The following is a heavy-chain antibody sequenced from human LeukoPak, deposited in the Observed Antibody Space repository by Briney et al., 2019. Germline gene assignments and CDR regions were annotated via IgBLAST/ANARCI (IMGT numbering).Heavy chain of an antibody. CDR3: AKIGAAYFDY. D-gene: IGHD6-13*01. V-gene: IGHV3-30*18. CDR2: ISYDGSNK. Sequence: GGSLRLSCAASGFTFSSYGMHWVRQAPGKGLEWVAVISYDGSNKYYADSVKGRFTISRNNSKNTLFLQMNSLRAEDTAVYYCAKIGAAYFDYWGQGIMVTVSS. CDR1: GFTFSSYG. J-gene: IGHJ4*02.